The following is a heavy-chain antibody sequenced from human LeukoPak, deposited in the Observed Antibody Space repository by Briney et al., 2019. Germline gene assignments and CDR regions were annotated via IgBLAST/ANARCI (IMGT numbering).Heavy chain of an antibody. D-gene: IGHD2-8*01. V-gene: IGHV1-69*01. CDR2: IIPIFGTA. Sequence: SVTVSCKAYGGTFSNYAITWVRQAPGQGLKWMGGIIPIFGTASYAQKFQGRVTITADESTSTAYMEVSSLRSEDTAVYYCATLSTNDYGDYWGQGTLVTVSS. J-gene: IGHJ4*02. CDR1: GGTFSNYA. CDR3: ATLSTNDYGDY.